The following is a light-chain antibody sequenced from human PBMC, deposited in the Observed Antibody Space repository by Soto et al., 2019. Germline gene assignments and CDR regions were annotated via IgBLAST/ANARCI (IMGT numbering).Light chain of an antibody. Sequence: EIVMTQSPATLSVSPGERATLSCRASQSVSSNLAWYQQKPGQTPKLLIYDASTRATGIPARFSGSGSGTEFALTINSLQSEDFAVYYCQQYNVWPLTFGGGTKVEFK. J-gene: IGKJ4*01. CDR2: DAS. V-gene: IGKV3-15*01. CDR1: QSVSSN. CDR3: QQYNVWPLT.